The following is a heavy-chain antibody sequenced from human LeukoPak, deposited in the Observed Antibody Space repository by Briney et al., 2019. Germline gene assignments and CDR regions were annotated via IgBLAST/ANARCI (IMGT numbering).Heavy chain of an antibody. CDR1: GYSISNGYY. D-gene: IGHD5-12*01. Sequence: PSETLSLTCNVSGYSISNGYYWGWIRRPPGKGLEWIGIIYHSGSNHYNPSLKSRVSISVDTSKNQFSLILTSVTAADTAVYYCARVDIVATIHFDYWGQGTLVTVSS. CDR2: IYHSGSN. J-gene: IGHJ4*02. V-gene: IGHV4-38-2*02. CDR3: ARVDIVATIHFDY.